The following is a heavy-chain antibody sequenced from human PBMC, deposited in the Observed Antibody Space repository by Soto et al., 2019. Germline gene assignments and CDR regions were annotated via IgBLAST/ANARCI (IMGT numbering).Heavy chain of an antibody. CDR1: GFTFSNAW. CDR2: IKSKTDGGTT. Sequence: GGSLRLSCAASGFTFSNAWMSWVRQAPGKGLEWVGRIKSKTDGGTTDYAAPVKGRFTISRDDSKNTLYLQMNSLKTEDTAVYYSTTGGDNYSASSGHPGAFDICGQGTMVTASS. D-gene: IGHD3-22*01. CDR3: TTGGDNYSASSGHPGAFDI. J-gene: IGHJ3*02. V-gene: IGHV3-15*01.